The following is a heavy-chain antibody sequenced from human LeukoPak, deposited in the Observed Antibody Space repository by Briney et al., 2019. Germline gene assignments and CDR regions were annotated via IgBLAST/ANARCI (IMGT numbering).Heavy chain of an antibody. Sequence: PGGSRRLSCAAPGLTVSTNYMSWVGQAPGKGLGWGSVIYSGGSTYYADSVKGRFTISRDNSKNTLYLQMNSLRAEDTAVYYCARETTVVTPGGFDYWGQGTLVTVSS. V-gene: IGHV3-53*01. CDR3: ARETTVVTPGGFDY. J-gene: IGHJ4*02. CDR2: IYSGGST. CDR1: GLTVSTNY. D-gene: IGHD4-23*01.